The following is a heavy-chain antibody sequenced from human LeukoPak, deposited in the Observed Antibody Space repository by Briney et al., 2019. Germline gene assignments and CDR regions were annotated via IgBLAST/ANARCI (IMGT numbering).Heavy chain of an antibody. CDR2: ISYDGSNK. V-gene: IGHV3-30*03. CDR1: GFTFSSYG. D-gene: IGHD2-2*02. CDR3: ARPSSYRGAFDI. J-gene: IGHJ3*02. Sequence: PGRSLRLSCAASGFTFSSYGMHWVRQAPGKGLEWVAVISYDGSNKYYADSVKGRFTISRDNSKNTLYLQMNSLRAEDTAVYYCARPSSYRGAFDIWGQGTMVTVSS.